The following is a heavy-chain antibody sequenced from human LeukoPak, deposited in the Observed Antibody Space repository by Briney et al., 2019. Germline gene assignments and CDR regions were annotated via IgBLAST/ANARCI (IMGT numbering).Heavy chain of an antibody. V-gene: IGHV3-30*01. J-gene: IGHJ4*02. CDR2: ISYDGSNK. CDR1: GFTFSSYA. Sequence: GRSLRLSCAASGFTFSSYAMHWVRQAPGKGLEWVAVISYDGSNKYYADSVKGRFTISRDNSKNTLYLQMNSLRAEDTAVYYCARDGIAAALLRWGQGTLVTVSS. CDR3: ARDGIAAALLR. D-gene: IGHD6-13*01.